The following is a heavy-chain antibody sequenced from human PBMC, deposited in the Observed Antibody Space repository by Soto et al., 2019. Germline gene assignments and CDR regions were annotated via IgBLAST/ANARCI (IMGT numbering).Heavy chain of an antibody. Sequence: QVQLQQSGPGLVKPSQTLSLTCTVSGGSISYEYYHWTWIRQSPGKGLEWIAYVHYTVSIMYNPSFKSRVTISVDTSKNQFSLHLSSVTAADTAVYFCVREDDGVEREFYGLDVWGQGTKVTVSS. CDR3: VREDDGVEREFYGLDV. V-gene: IGHV4-30-4*08. J-gene: IGHJ6*02. D-gene: IGHD3-10*01. CDR1: GGSISYEYYH. CDR2: VHYTVSI.